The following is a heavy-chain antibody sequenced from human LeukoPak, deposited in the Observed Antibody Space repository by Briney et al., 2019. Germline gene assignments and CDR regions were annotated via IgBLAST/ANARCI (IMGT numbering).Heavy chain of an antibody. V-gene: IGHV3-74*01. J-gene: IGHJ5*02. Sequence: GGSLRLSCAASGITFGNNWMHWVRQGPGKGLVWISRINSDGGGAIYANSVKGRFTVSRDNAKNTLYLQMNSLRAEDTAVYYCARDVPHNWFDTWGQGTLVTVSS. CDR3: ARDVPHNWFDT. CDR2: INSDGGGA. CDR1: GITFGNNW.